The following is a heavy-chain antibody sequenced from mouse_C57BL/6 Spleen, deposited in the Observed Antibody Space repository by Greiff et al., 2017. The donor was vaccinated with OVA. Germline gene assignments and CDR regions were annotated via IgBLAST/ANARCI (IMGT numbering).Heavy chain of an antibody. D-gene: IGHD2-12*01. J-gene: IGHJ3*01. CDR2: INPSNGGT. CDR1: GYTFTSYW. V-gene: IGHV1-53*01. CDR3: ALSTTIVTGWFAY. Sequence: QVHLQQPGTELVKPGASVKLSCKASGYTFTSYWMHWVKQRPGQGLEWIGNINPSNGGTNYNEKFKSKATLTVDKSSSTAFMQLSSLTSADSAVYYCALSTTIVTGWFAYWGTGTLVTVSA.